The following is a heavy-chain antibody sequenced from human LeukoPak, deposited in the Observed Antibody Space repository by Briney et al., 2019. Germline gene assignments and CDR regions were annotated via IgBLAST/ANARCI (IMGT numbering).Heavy chain of an antibody. V-gene: IGHV3-30*04. CDR2: ISYDGSNK. J-gene: IGHJ4*02. CDR1: GFTFSSYS. D-gene: IGHD6-13*01. CDR3: ARGKQQLALKDKLFDY. Sequence: PGRSLRLSCAASGFTFSSYSIHWVRQAPGKGLEWVAVISYDGSNKYYAADSAKGRFTMSRDNSKNTLYLQMNSLRAEDTAVYYCARGKQQLALKDKLFDYWGQGTLVTVSS.